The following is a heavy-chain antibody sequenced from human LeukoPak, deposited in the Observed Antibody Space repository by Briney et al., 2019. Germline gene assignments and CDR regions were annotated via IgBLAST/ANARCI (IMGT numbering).Heavy chain of an antibody. CDR3: ARGTRISGYASFDY. D-gene: IGHD5-12*01. CDR2: IDTNGSDT. CDR1: GFTFRHYY. Sequence: GGSLRLSCAASGFTFRHYYMSWIRQAPGKGLEWVAYIDTNGSDTYYADSVKGRFTISRDNPKNSLTLEMSSLRADDTAVFYCARGTRISGYASFDYWGQGTLVTVSS. J-gene: IGHJ4*02. V-gene: IGHV3-11*04.